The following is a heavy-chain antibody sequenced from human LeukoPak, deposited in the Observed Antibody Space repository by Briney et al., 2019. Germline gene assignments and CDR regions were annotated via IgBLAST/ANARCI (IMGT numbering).Heavy chain of an antibody. V-gene: IGHV3-7*01. J-gene: IGHJ6*02. CDR2: IKQDGSEK. Sequence: GGSLRLSCAASGFTFSSYWMSWVRQAPGKGLEWVANIKQDGSEKYYVDSVKGRFTISRDNAKNSLYLQMNSLRAEDTAVYYCARWSPTTYYYYGMDVWGQGTTVTVSS. CDR1: GFTFSSYW. D-gene: IGHD5-12*01. CDR3: ARWSPTTYYYYGMDV.